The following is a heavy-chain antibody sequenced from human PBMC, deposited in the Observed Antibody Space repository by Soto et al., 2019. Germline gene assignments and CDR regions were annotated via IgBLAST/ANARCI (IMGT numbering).Heavy chain of an antibody. D-gene: IGHD6-6*01. CDR1: GYTFTNYG. CDR2: VSAYNGER. Sequence: QVQLVQSGAEVKKPGASVKVSCKASGYTFTNYGINWVRQAPGQGLEWLGWVSAYNGERRYAQRVQARVIMTTDTSATTAYMELRSLRSDDTAVYYCPRGTSIPASGDDWGQGTLVTVSS. CDR3: PRGTSIPASGDD. J-gene: IGHJ4*01. V-gene: IGHV1-18*01.